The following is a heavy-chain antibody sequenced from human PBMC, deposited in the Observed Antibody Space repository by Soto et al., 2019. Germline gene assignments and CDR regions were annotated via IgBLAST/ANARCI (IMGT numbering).Heavy chain of an antibody. Sequence: GGSLRLSCAASGLTFRSYWMHWVRQAPGKGLVWVSRINTDGSVAMYVDSVKGRFTISRDNAKNTLYLHMNSLRAEDTAVYYCVRDMQLGPFDSGGQGTLVTVSS. D-gene: IGHD3-16*01. CDR3: VRDMQLGPFDS. CDR1: GLTFRSYW. V-gene: IGHV3-74*03. J-gene: IGHJ4*02. CDR2: INTDGSVA.